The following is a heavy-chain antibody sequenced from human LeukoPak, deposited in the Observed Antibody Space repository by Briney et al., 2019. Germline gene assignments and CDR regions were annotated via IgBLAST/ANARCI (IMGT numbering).Heavy chain of an antibody. Sequence: SVKVSCKASGGTFSSYAISWVRQAPGQGLEWMGGIIPIFGTANYAQKFQGRVTITADKSTSTAYMELSSLRSEDTAVYYCAGDIIQWLENWFDPWGQGTLVTVSS. V-gene: IGHV1-69*06. D-gene: IGHD6-19*01. CDR3: AGDIIQWLENWFDP. CDR2: IIPIFGTA. J-gene: IGHJ5*02. CDR1: GGTFSSYA.